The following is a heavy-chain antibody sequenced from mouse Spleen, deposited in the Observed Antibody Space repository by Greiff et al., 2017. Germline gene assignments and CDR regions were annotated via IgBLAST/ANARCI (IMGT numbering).Heavy chain of an antibody. Sequence: EVKVVESGGGLVKPGGSLKLSCAASGFTFSDYGMHWVRQAPEKGLEWVAYISSGSSTIYYADTVKGRFTISRDNAKNTLFLQMTSLRSEDTAMYYCARPPAAYWGQGTLVTVSA. V-gene: IGHV5-17*01. CDR3: ARPPAAY. CDR1: GFTFSDYG. J-gene: IGHJ3*01. CDR2: ISSGSSTI.